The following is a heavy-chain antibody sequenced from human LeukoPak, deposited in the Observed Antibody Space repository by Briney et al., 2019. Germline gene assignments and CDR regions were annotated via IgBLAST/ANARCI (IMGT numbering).Heavy chain of an antibody. CDR2: IYPDDSDV. D-gene: IGHD3-10*01. Sequence: GASLKISCKGSGYNFGTRWVAWVRQMPGKGLEWMGIIYPDDSDVRYSPSFQGQVTISADKSINTAYLQWSSLKASDTAIYFCARGAYGSGSYYNYYGMDVWGQGTTVTVSS. J-gene: IGHJ6*02. V-gene: IGHV5-51*01. CDR3: ARGAYGSGSYYNYYGMDV. CDR1: GYNFGTRW.